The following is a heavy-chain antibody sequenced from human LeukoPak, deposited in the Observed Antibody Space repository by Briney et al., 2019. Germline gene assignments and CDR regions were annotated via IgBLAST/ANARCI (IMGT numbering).Heavy chain of an antibody. CDR2: IYYSGST. CDR3: ARLTDSGTERGFDY. Sequence: SETLSLTCTVSGGSISSYYWSWIRQPPGKGLEWIGYIYYSGSTNYNPSLKSRVTISVDTSKNQFSLKLSSVAAADTAVYYCARLTDSGTERGFDYWGQGTLVTVSS. V-gene: IGHV4-59*01. CDR1: GGSISSYY. J-gene: IGHJ4*02. D-gene: IGHD1-26*01.